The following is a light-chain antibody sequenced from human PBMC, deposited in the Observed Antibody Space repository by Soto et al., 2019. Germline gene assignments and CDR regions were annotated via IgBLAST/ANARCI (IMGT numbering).Light chain of an antibody. CDR1: SSNIGAGYD. J-gene: IGLJ1*01. V-gene: IGLV1-40*01. CDR2: GNS. CDR3: QSYDSRLSGSGV. Sequence: QSVLTQTPSVSGAPGQRVTISCTGSSSNIGAGYDVHWYQQLPGTAPKLLIYGNSNRPSGVPDRFSGSKSGTSASLAITGLQAEDEADYYCQSYDSRLSGSGVFGTGTKLTVL.